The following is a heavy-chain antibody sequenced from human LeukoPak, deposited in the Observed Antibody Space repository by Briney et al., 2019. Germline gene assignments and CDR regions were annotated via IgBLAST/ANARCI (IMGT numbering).Heavy chain of an antibody. D-gene: IGHD2-15*01. J-gene: IGHJ4*02. CDR1: GGSFSGYY. V-gene: IGHV4-34*01. CDR3: ARDLSIYCSGGSCQIDY. CDR2: INHSGST. Sequence: PSETLSLTCAVYGGSFSGYYWSWIRQPPGKGLEWIGEINHSGSTNYNPSLKSRVTISVDTSKNQFSLKLSSVTAADTAVYYCARDLSIYCSGGSCQIDYWGQGTLVTVSS.